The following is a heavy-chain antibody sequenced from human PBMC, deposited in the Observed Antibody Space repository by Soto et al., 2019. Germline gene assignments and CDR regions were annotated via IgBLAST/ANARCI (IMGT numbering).Heavy chain of an antibody. CDR2: ISSSGSTI. Sequence: GGSLRLSCAASGFTFSDYYMSWIRQAPGKGLEWVSYISSSGSTIYYADSVKGRFTIPRDNAKNSLYLQMNSLRAEDTAVYYCARDGVTRGSCTNGVCPLFGMDVWGQGTTVTVSS. D-gene: IGHD2-8*01. V-gene: IGHV3-11*01. CDR1: GFTFSDYY. J-gene: IGHJ6*02. CDR3: ARDGVTRGSCTNGVCPLFGMDV.